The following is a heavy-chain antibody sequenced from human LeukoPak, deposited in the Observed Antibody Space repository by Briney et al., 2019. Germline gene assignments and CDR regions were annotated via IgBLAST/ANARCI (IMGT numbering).Heavy chain of an antibody. D-gene: IGHD5-18*01. V-gene: IGHV3-66*01. CDR3: AREAVETAMAFDY. J-gene: IGHJ4*02. Sequence: GGSLRLSCAASGFTVSSNYMSWVRQAPGKGLEWVSVIYSGGSTYYADSVKGRFTISRDNSKNTLYLQMNSLRAEDTAVYYCAREAVETAMAFDYWGQGTLVTVSS. CDR2: IYSGGST. CDR1: GFTVSSNY.